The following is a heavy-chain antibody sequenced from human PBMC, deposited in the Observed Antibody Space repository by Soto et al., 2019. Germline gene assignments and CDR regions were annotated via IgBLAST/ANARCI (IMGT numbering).Heavy chain of an antibody. D-gene: IGHD3-10*01. CDR2: ISNDGSNE. J-gene: IGHJ4*02. CDR1: GFTFRWFG. Sequence: GGSLRLSCAGSGFTFRWFGMNWVRQAPGKGLEWVARISNDGSNEYYVDSVKGRFSISRDNSKNTLYLQMDSLRAEDTAVYYCAKGEVRGIIPSYFDYWGLGTLVTVSS. V-gene: IGHV3-30*18. CDR3: AKGEVRGIIPSYFDY.